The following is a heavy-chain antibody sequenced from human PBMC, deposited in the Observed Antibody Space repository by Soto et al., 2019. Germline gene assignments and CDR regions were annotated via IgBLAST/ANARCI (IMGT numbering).Heavy chain of an antibody. CDR3: ARERTYQLSGDDTLDI. V-gene: IGHV4-4*07. CDR2: IYSNGKA. J-gene: IGHJ3*02. Sequence: PSETLSLTCPVSGGSLSNYNWHWVRQSAGKGLEGIGRIYSNGKAYYNPSLKSRVTMSLDTLNNQFSLRLSSVTAADTAKYYCARERTYQLSGDDTLDIWGLGTMVTVS. D-gene: IGHD2-2*01. CDR1: GGSLSNYN.